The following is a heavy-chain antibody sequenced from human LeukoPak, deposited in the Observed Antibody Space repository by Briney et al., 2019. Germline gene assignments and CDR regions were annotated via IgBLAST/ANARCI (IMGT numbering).Heavy chain of an antibody. CDR2: ISGSGGST. J-gene: IGHJ4*02. D-gene: IGHD6-13*01. CDR1: GFTFSSYA. Sequence: GGSLRLSCAASGFTFSSYAMSWGRQAPGKGLEGVSAISGSGGSTYYADSVKGRFTISRDNSKNTLYLQMNSLRAEDTAVYYCAKETRYSSTIGYWGQGTLVTVSS. CDR3: AKETRYSSTIGY. V-gene: IGHV3-23*01.